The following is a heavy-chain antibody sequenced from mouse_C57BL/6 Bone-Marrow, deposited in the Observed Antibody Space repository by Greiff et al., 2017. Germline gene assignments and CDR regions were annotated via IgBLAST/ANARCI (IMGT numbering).Heavy chain of an antibody. CDR1: GFTFSSYT. Sequence: EVHLVESGGGLVKPGGSLKLSCAASGFTFSSYTMSWVRQTPEKRLEWVATISGGGGNTYYPDSVKGRFTISRDNAKNTLYLQMSSLRSEDTALYYCARPAIYYYGSSYTWFAYWGQGTLVTVSA. D-gene: IGHD1-1*01. V-gene: IGHV5-9*01. CDR2: ISGGGGNT. CDR3: ARPAIYYYGSSYTWFAY. J-gene: IGHJ3*01.